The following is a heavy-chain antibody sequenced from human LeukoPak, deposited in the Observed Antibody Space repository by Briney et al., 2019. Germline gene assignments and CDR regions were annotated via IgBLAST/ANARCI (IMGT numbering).Heavy chain of an antibody. D-gene: IGHD3-22*01. CDR1: GFTFSSYA. V-gene: IGHV3-64*01. Sequence: PGGSLRLSCAASGFTFSSYAMHWVRQAPGKGLEYVSAIGSTGGSTYYANSVKGRFTISRDNSKNTLFLRMGSLRAEDMAVYYCARVFYDSSAYYYDYWGQGTLVTVSS. CDR3: ARVFYDSSAYYYDY. CDR2: IGSTGGST. J-gene: IGHJ4*02.